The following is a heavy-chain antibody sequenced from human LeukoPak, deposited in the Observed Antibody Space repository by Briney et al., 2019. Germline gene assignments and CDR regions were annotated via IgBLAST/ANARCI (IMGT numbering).Heavy chain of an antibody. CDR2: IYHSGST. CDR3: ARDNYDFWSGYYVFDY. J-gene: IGHJ4*02. D-gene: IGHD3-3*01. CDR1: GYPISSGYY. Sequence: SETLSLTCTVSGYPISSGYYWGWIRQPPGKGLEWIGSIYHSGSTYYNPSLKSRVTISVDTSKNQFSLKLSSVTAADTAVYYCARDNYDFWSGYYVFDYWGQGTLVTVSS. V-gene: IGHV4-38-2*02.